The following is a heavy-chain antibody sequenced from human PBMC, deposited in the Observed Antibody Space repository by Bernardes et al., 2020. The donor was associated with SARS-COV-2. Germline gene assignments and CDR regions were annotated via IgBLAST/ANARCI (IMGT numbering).Heavy chain of an antibody. CDR1: GFSFSDSY. J-gene: IGHJ4*02. Sequence: GGSLILSCAASGFSFSDSYMSWIRQAPGKGLEWVSCISTRSYFTNYADSVKGRFTISRDNAMGTVFLQMDNLRAEDTAVYYCARDQREFDSWGQGTLVTVSS. V-gene: IGHV3-11*05. CDR3: ARDQREFDS. CDR2: ISTRSYFT.